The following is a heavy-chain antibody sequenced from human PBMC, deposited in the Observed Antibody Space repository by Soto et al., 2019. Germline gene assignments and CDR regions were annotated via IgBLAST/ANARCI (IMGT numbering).Heavy chain of an antibody. CDR3: AKNGSHNFDY. Sequence: QVQLVESGGGVLQHGRSLRLSCAASGFTFSHYAMHWVRQAPGKGLEWVALMSYDGSNEYYADSVKGRFTISRDNSKNTLYLQMNSLRAEDTAVYYCAKNGSHNFDYWGQGTLVTVSS. V-gene: IGHV3-30*18. CDR1: GFTFSHYA. D-gene: IGHD1-26*01. CDR2: MSYDGSNE. J-gene: IGHJ4*02.